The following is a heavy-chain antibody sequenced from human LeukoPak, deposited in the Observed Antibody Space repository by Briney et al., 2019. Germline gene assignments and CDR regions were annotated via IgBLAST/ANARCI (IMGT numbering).Heavy chain of an antibody. V-gene: IGHV4-34*01. D-gene: IGHD5-12*01. CDR2: INHSGST. Sequence: PSETLSLTCAVYGGSFSGYYWSWIRQPPGKGLEWIGEINHSGSTNYNPSLKSRVTISVDTSKNQFSLKLSSVTAADTAVYYCARVVATPIYYYYYMDVWGKGTTVTISS. CDR1: GGSFSGYY. J-gene: IGHJ6*03. CDR3: ARVVATPIYYYYYMDV.